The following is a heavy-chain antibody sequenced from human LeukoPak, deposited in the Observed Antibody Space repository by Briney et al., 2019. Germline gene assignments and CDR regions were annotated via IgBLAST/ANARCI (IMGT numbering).Heavy chain of an antibody. CDR3: ASVVLYYYDGSGYFDY. Sequence: SETLSLTCTVSGGSISSGDYYWSWIRQPPGKGLEWIGYIYYSGSTYYNPSLKIRVTISVDTSKNQFSLKLSSVTAADTAVYYCASVVLYYYDGSGYFDYWGQGTLVTVSP. CDR1: GGSISSGDYY. V-gene: IGHV4-30-4*01. D-gene: IGHD3-22*01. J-gene: IGHJ4*02. CDR2: IYYSGST.